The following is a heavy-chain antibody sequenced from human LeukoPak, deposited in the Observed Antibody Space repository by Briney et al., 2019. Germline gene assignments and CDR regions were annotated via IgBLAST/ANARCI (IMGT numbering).Heavy chain of an antibody. J-gene: IGHJ3*02. V-gene: IGHV1-69*01. CDR1: GGTFSSYA. CDR2: IIPIFGTA. CDR3: ARKYSGYDSYAFDI. Sequence: ASVKVSCKASGGTFSSYAISWVRQAPGQGLEWMGGIIPIFGTANYAQKFQSRVTITADESTSTAYMELSSLRSEDTAVYYYARKYSGYDSYAFDIWGQGTMVTVSS. D-gene: IGHD5-12*01.